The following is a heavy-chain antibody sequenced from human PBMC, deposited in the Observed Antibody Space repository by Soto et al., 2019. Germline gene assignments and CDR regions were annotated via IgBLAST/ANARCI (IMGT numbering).Heavy chain of an antibody. J-gene: IGHJ4*02. CDR2: VSIGGST. Sequence: GGSLRLSCAASGFTFSSYAMGWVRQGPGKGLEWVAVVSIGGSTHYADSVRGRFTISRDNSKNTLSLQMNSLTAEDTAVYFCAKRRGAGGHFDYWGQGALVTAPQ. CDR3: AKRRGAGGHFDY. CDR1: GFTFSSYA. D-gene: IGHD2-15*01. V-gene: IGHV3-23*01.